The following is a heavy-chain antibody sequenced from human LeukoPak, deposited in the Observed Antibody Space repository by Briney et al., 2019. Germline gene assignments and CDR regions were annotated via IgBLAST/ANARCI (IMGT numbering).Heavy chain of an antibody. CDR3: ARESYDSSGYYYGGGFDY. J-gene: IGHJ4*02. V-gene: IGHV4-59*01. CDR1: GGSISPYY. D-gene: IGHD3-22*01. CDR2: IYYSGST. Sequence: PSETLSLTCTVSGGSISPYYWSWIRQPPGKGLEWIGYIYYSGSTNYNPSLTGRVTISVDTSQRQLSLRLNSVTAADTAVYYCARESYDSSGYYYGGGFDYWGQGTLVTVSS.